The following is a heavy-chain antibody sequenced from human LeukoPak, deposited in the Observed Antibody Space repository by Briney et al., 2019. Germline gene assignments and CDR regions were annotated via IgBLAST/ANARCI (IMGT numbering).Heavy chain of an antibody. Sequence: ASVQVSCKASGYTFTGYYMHWVRQAPGQGLEWMGRINPNSGGTNYAQKFQGRVTMTRDTSISTAYMELSRLRSDDTAVYYCARDEEVVAATLGYWGQGTLVTVSS. D-gene: IGHD2-15*01. CDR1: GYTFTGYY. CDR2: INPNSGGT. CDR3: ARDEEVVAATLGY. J-gene: IGHJ4*02. V-gene: IGHV1-2*06.